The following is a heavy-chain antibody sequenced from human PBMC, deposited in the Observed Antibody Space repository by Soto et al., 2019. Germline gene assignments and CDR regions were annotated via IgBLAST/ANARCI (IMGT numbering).Heavy chain of an antibody. J-gene: IGHJ4*02. CDR2: INNDGSEK. CDR3: ARGSNQDY. V-gene: IGHV3-7*03. D-gene: IGHD2-8*01. CDR1: GFTFSPYW. Sequence: EVQLVESGGVLVQPGGSLRLSCVASGFTFSPYWMSWVRQSPGRGLQWVATINNDGSEKYYADSVKGRFTISRHNARDSLYLQLTRLRAEDTARYFCARGSNQDYWGQGTLVAVAS.